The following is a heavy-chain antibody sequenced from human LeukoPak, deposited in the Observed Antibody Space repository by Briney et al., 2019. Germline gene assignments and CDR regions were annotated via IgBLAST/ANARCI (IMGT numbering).Heavy chain of an antibody. J-gene: IGHJ4*02. CDR3: AVSTCYKCLAY. V-gene: IGHV4-59*12. CDR1: GGSISSYY. Sequence: SETLSLTCTVSGGSISSYYWSWIRQPPGKGLEWIGYIYSSGTTNYNPSLKSRVTMSVDTSKNQFSLELSSVTAADTAVYYCAVSTCYKCLAYWGQGTLVTVSS. CDR2: IYSSGTT. D-gene: IGHD6-13*01.